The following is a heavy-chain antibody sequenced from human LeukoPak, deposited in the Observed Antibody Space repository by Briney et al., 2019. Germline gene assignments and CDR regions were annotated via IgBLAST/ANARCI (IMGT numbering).Heavy chain of an antibody. D-gene: IGHD2-2*01. V-gene: IGHV3-30-3*01. CDR2: ISYDGSNK. CDR3: ARVDIVVVPSTKFDY. Sequence: GGSLRLSCAASGFTFSSYAMHWVRQAPGKGLEWVAVISYDGSNKYYADSVKGRFTISRDNSKNTLYLQMNSLRAEDTAVYYCARVDIVVVPSTKFDYWGQGTLVTVSS. J-gene: IGHJ4*02. CDR1: GFTFSSYA.